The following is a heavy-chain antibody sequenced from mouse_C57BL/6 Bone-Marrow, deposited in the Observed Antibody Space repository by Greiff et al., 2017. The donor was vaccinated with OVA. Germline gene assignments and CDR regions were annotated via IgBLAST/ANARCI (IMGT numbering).Heavy chain of an antibody. CDR1: GYTFTSYW. J-gene: IGHJ1*03. V-gene: IGHV1-69*01. CDR2: IDPSDSYT. CDR3: ARYRITFCYFDD. D-gene: IGHD1-3*01. Sequence: QVQLQQPGAELVMPGASVKLSCKASGYTFTSYWMHWVKQRPGQGLEWIGEIDPSDSYTNYNQKFKGKSTLTVDKSSSTAYMQLSSLTSEDSAVYYCARYRITFCYFDDWGTGTTVTVSS.